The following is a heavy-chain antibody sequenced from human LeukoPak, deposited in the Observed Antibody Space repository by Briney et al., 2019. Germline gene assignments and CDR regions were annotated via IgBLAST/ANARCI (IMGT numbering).Heavy chain of an antibody. CDR2: IKQDGSEK. CDR3: ARDQRYCSSSSCPWEPFDY. D-gene: IGHD2-2*01. V-gene: IGHV3-7*05. Sequence: PGGSLRLSCAATGVALSSYGMSWVRQAPGKGLEWVANIKQDGSEKYYVDSVKGRFTISRENAKNSLYLQMNSLRAEDTAVYYCARDQRYCSSSSCPWEPFDYWGQGTLVTVSS. CDR1: GVALSSYG. J-gene: IGHJ4*02.